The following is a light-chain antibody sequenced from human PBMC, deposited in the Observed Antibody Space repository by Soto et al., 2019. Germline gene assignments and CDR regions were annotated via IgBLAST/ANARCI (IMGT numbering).Light chain of an antibody. CDR2: GVT. CDR3: SSYAGSNNYV. J-gene: IGLJ1*01. V-gene: IGLV2-8*01. Sequence: QSALTQPPSASGSPGQSVTISCTGTSSDVGAYTYVSWYQQHPGKAPKLVIYGVTERPSGVPDRFSGSKSGNTASLTVSGLQTEDEAYYYCSSYAGSNNYVFGTGTKLTVL. CDR1: SSDVGAYTY.